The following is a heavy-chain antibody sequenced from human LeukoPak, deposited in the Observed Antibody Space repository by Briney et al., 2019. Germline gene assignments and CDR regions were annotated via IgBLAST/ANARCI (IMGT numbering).Heavy chain of an antibody. V-gene: IGHV3-73*01. CDR3: TRSYSGSYFDY. CDR2: IRSKANNYAT. D-gene: IGHD1-26*01. J-gene: IGHJ4*02. Sequence: PGGSLRLSCAASGFTFSGSDMHWVRQASGKGLEWVGRIRSKANNYATAYAASVKGRFTISRDDSKNTAYLQMNSLKTEDTAVYYCTRSYSGSYFDYWGQGTLVTVSS. CDR1: GFTFSGSD.